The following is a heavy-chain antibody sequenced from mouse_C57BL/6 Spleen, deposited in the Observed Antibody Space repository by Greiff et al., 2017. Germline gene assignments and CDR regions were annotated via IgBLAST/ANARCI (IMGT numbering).Heavy chain of an antibody. CDR3: ARCPYGNSYYFDY. CDR1: GYTFTSYW. CDR2: INPSNGGT. D-gene: IGHD2-1*01. Sequence: QVQLQQPGTELVKPGASVKLSCKASGYTFTSYWMHWVKQRPGQGLEWIGNINPSNGGTNYNEKFKSKATLTVDKSSSPAYMQLSSLTSEDSAVYYCARCPYGNSYYFDYWGQGTTLTVSS. J-gene: IGHJ2*01. V-gene: IGHV1-53*01.